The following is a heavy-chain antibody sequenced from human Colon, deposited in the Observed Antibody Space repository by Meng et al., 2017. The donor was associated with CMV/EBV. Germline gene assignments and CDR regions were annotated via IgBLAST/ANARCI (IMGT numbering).Heavy chain of an antibody. D-gene: IGHD3-16*02. Sequence: SEPLSLTCTVSGGSISSSSYYWGWIRQPPGKGLEWIGSIYYSGSTYYNPSLKSRVTISVDTSKNQFSLKLSSVTAADTAVYYCARTKRDDSYPRIGMDVWGQGTTVTVSS. CDR3: ARTKRDDSYPRIGMDV. CDR1: GGSISSSSYY. CDR2: IYYSGST. J-gene: IGHJ6*02. V-gene: IGHV4-39*01.